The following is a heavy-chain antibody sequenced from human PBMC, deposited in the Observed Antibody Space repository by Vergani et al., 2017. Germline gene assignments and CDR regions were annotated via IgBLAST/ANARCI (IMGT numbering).Heavy chain of an antibody. J-gene: IGHJ4*02. CDR3: TKGSRGYTGYFFDY. CDR1: GFTFGDHG. CDR2: ISYDGTNK. Sequence: QVQLVESGGGVVQPGRSLRLSCAASGFTFGDHGIHWVRRAPGKGLEWVALISYDGTNKYYTNSVKGRFIISRDNSKNTLHLQMNSLRADDTAVYYCTKGSRGYTGYFFDYWGQGTLATVS. D-gene: IGHD5-12*01. V-gene: IGHV3-30-3*01.